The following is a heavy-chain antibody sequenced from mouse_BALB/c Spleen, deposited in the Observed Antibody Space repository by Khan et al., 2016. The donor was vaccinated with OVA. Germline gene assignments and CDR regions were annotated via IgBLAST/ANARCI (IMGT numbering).Heavy chain of an antibody. V-gene: IGHV1-4*01. CDR1: GYTFTSHT. CDR3: ARHTTEYALDY. D-gene: IGHD2-12*01. CDR2: INPRSGYT. J-gene: IGHJ4*01. Sequence: VQLQQSGAELARPGASVKMSCKASGYTFTSHTMHWVKQRPGQGLEWIGYINPRSGYTQYNQKFNAKATLTADISSSTAYMQLSSLTSEDSAVYYCARHTTEYALDYWGQGTSVTVSS.